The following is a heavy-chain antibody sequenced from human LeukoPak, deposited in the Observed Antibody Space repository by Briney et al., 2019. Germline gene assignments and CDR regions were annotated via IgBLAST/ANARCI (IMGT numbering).Heavy chain of an antibody. CDR3: VREAATDYYDSSGYYRQTEVFDA. Sequence: PSETLSLTCTVSGGSISSSSYYWGWIRQPPGTGLEWIGYVYYSGSTNYNPSLKSRVTISVDTSKNQFSLKLRSVTAADTAVYYCVREAATDYYDSSGYYRQTEVFDAWGQGTMVTVSS. D-gene: IGHD3-22*01. CDR2: VYYSGST. V-gene: IGHV4-61*01. J-gene: IGHJ3*01. CDR1: GGSISSSSYY.